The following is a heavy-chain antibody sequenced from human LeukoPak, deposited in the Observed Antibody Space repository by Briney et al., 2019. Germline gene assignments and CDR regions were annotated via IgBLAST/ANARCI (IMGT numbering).Heavy chain of an antibody. CDR1: GFSFTSYA. Sequence: GGSLRLSCAATGFSFTSYAMSWVRQAPGKGLEWVSAISTSGGDTYYVVSVKGRFTISRDNSKNTPYLQMNSLRADDTAIYYCARWLQRPIDLWGQGTLVTVSS. D-gene: IGHD5-24*01. CDR2: ISTSGGDT. V-gene: IGHV3-23*01. J-gene: IGHJ5*02. CDR3: ARWLQRPIDL.